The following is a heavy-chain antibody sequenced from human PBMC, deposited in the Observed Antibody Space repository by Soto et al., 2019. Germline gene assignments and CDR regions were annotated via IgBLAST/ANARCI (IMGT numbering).Heavy chain of an antibody. V-gene: IGHV3-11*01. CDR3: ARGYYDFWSGYYISPYGMDV. Sequence: GGSLRLSCAFFGFTFRDYYMSWIRPATGTGLEWIAYISRRSSDIYYADSVKGRFTISRDNAKNSLYLQMNGLRAEDTAVYYCARGYYDFWSGYYISPYGMDVWGQGTTVTVSS. CDR2: ISRRSSDI. J-gene: IGHJ6*02. CDR1: GFTFRDYY. D-gene: IGHD3-3*01.